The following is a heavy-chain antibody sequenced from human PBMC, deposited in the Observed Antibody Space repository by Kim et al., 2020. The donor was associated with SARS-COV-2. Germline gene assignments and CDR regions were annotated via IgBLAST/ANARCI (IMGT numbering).Heavy chain of an antibody. CDR1: GFTFNNYV. CDR3: ARAQYCGADCFLPYFHH. V-gene: IGHV3-30*03. J-gene: IGHJ1*01. D-gene: IGHD2-21*02. Sequence: GGSLRLSCAASGFTFNNYVMHWVRQAPGKGLEWVAVISLDGNKKYYADSVKGRFNISRDNPKNTMHLQMNSLRPEDTALYYCARAQYCGADCFLPYFHHWGQGTLVTVSS. CDR2: ISLDGNKK.